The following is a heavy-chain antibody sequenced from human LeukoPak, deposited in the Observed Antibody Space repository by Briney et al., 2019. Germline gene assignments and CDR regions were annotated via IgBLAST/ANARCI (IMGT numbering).Heavy chain of an antibody. V-gene: IGHV4-38-2*02. CDR3: ARGQWFRAF. D-gene: IGHD3-10*01. J-gene: IGHJ4*02. CDR2: VHYSGSA. Sequence: SETLSLTCTVSGYSISSGYYWTWIRQSPGRGLEWIGEVHYSGSATYNPSLKSRVTISVDTSINQFSLKMNSVTAADTAVYYCARGQWFRAFWSRGTPVTVSS. CDR1: GYSISSGYY.